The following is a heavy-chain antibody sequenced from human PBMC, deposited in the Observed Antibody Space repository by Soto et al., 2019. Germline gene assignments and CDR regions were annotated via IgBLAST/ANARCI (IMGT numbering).Heavy chain of an antibody. CDR1: GGSFSGYY. Sequence: PSETLSLTCAVYGGSFSGYYWSWIRQPPGKGLEWIGEINHSGSTNYNPSLKGRVTISVDTSKNQFSLKLSSVTAADTAVYYCARDRACSSTSCYVWFDPWGQGTLVTVSS. J-gene: IGHJ5*02. CDR2: INHSGST. CDR3: ARDRACSSTSCYVWFDP. D-gene: IGHD2-2*01. V-gene: IGHV4-34*01.